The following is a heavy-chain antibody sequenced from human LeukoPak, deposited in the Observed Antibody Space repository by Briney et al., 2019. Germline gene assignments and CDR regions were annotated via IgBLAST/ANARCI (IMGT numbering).Heavy chain of an antibody. CDR1: GYTFTSYA. Sequence: ASVKVSCKASGYTFTSYAMHWVRQAPGQRLEWMGWINAGNGNTKYSQKFQGRVTITRDTSASTAYMELSSLRSEDTAVYYCARNHRYCSSTSCPIDWFDPWGQGTLVTVSS. D-gene: IGHD2-2*01. CDR2: INAGNGNT. CDR3: ARNHRYCSSTSCPIDWFDP. J-gene: IGHJ5*02. V-gene: IGHV1-3*01.